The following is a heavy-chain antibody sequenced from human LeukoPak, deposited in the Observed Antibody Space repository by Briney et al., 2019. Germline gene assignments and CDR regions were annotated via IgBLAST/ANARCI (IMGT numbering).Heavy chain of an antibody. V-gene: IGHV4-4*07. CDR3: ARSPMVRGVISIFDY. CDR1: GGSISSYY. D-gene: IGHD3-10*01. CDR2: IYTSGST. J-gene: IGHJ4*02. Sequence: SETLSLTCTVSGGSISSYYWSWIRQPAGKGLEWIGRIYTSGSTNYNPSLKSRVTISVDTSKNQFSLKLSSVTAADTAVYYCARSPMVRGVISIFDYWGQGTLVTVSS.